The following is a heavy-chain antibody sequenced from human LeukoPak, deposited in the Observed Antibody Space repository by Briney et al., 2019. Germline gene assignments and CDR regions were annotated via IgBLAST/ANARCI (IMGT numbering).Heavy chain of an antibody. V-gene: IGHV1-24*01. D-gene: IGHD3-22*01. CDR1: GYTLTELS. CDR3: AIRGLTYYYDSSGYYYVDY. CDR2: FDPEDGET. Sequence: VASVKVSCKVSGYTLTELSMHWVRQAPGKGLEWMGGFDPEDGETIYEQKFQGRVTMTEDTSTDTAYMELSSLRSEDTAVYYCAIRGLTYYYDSSGYYYVDYWGQGTLVTVSS. J-gene: IGHJ4*02.